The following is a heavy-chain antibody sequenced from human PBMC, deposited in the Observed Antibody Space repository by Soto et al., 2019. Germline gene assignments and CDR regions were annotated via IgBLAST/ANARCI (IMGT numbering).Heavy chain of an antibody. CDR2: IYYSGIT. CDR3: ASKGRLPYYYYNGMDV. Sequence: SETLSLTCTVSGGSISSSYWSWIRQPPGKGLEWIGYIYYSGITTYNPSLKSRVTISLDTSKKQFSLKVTSVTAADTAVYYCASKGRLPYYYYNGMDVWGQGTTVTVSS. V-gene: IGHV4-59*01. J-gene: IGHJ6*02. D-gene: IGHD3-10*01. CDR1: GGSISSSY.